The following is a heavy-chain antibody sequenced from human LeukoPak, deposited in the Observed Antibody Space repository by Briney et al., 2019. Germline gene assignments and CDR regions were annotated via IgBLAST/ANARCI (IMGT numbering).Heavy chain of an antibody. V-gene: IGHV3-64*02. CDR1: GFTFSSYA. D-gene: IGHD3-16*02. Sequence: GGSLRLSCAASGFTFSSYAMHWVRQAPGKGLEYVSAISSNGGSTYYADSVKGRFTISRDNSKNTLYLQMGSLRAEDMAVYYCARGSYRSGSQYLDYWGQGTLVTVSS. CDR2: ISSNGGST. J-gene: IGHJ4*02. CDR3: ARGSYRSGSQYLDY.